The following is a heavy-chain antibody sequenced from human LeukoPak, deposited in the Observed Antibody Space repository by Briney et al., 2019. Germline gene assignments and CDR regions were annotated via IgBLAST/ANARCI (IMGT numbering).Heavy chain of an antibody. J-gene: IGHJ3*02. CDR2: IYHSGST. V-gene: IGHV4-4*02. CDR3: AREDGGVPPNAFDI. Sequence: SETLSLTCAVSGGSISSNNWWTWVRQPPGKGLEWIGGIYHSGSTNYNPSLKSRVTISLDKSKNQFSLKLTSVTAADTAVYYCAREDGGVPPNAFDIWGQGTMVTVSS. CDR1: GGSISSNNW. D-gene: IGHD2-8*02.